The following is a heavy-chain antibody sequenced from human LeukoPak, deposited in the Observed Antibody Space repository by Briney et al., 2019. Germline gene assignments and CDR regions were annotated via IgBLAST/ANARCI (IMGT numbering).Heavy chain of an antibody. CDR1: GFTVSSNY. CDR2: IKTKIYGGAT. D-gene: IGHD2-21*02. J-gene: IGHJ4*02. Sequence: PGGSLRLSCAASGFTVSSNYMSWVRQAPGKGLEWVGFIKTKIYGGATQYAASVKGRFTISRDDSKSIAYLQMNSLKTEDTAVYYCSRELAVVTPYPIDHWGQGTLVTVSS. CDR3: SRELAVVTPYPIDH. V-gene: IGHV3-22*01.